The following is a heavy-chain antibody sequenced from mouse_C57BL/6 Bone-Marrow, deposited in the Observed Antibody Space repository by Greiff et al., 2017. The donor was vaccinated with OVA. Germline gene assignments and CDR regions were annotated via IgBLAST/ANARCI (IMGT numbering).Heavy chain of an antibody. V-gene: IGHV6-6*01. D-gene: IGHD1-1*01. Sequence: DVKLVESGGGLVQPGGSMKLSCAASGFTFSDAWMDWVRQSPETGLEWVAEIRNKANNHATYYAESVKGRFTISRDDSKSSVYLQLNSLRAEDTGIYYCTRHGSSYWYFDVWGTGTTVTVSS. J-gene: IGHJ1*03. CDR2: IRNKANNHAT. CDR3: TRHGSSYWYFDV. CDR1: GFTFSDAW.